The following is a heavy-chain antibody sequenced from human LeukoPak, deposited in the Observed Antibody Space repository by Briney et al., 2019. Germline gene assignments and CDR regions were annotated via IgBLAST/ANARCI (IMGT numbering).Heavy chain of an antibody. CDR3: ARETAPRGYSQDLGY. Sequence: PGGSLRLSCVVSGFIFNNYALSSVRQAPRKGLDWVSAISSSGANTYYPGSVKGRFTISRDNSKNTLYLQMNSLRAEDTAVYYCARETAPRGYSQDLGYWGQGTLVTVSS. J-gene: IGHJ4*02. D-gene: IGHD5-18*01. CDR2: ISSSGANT. CDR1: GFIFNNYA. V-gene: IGHV3-23*01.